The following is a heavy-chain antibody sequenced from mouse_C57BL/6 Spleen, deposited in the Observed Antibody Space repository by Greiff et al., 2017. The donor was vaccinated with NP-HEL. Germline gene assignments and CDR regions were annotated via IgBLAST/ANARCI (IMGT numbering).Heavy chain of an antibody. V-gene: IGHV5-6*01. CDR3: ARPYYDSYAMDY. CDR2: ISSGGSYT. Sequence: DVQLVESGGDLVKPGGSLKLSCAASGFTFSSYGMSWVRQTPDKRLEWVATISSGGSYTYYPDSVKGRFTISRDNAKNTLYLQMSSLKSEDTAMYYCARPYYDSYAMDYWGQGTSVTVSS. D-gene: IGHD2-4*01. J-gene: IGHJ4*01. CDR1: GFTFSSYG.